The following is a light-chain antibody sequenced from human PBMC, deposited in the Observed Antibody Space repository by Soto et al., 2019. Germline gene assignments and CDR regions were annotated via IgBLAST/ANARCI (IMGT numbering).Light chain of an antibody. J-gene: IGKJ5*01. CDR1: QSVSSSY. V-gene: IGKV3-20*01. CDR2: GAS. CDR3: QQYGSSLIT. Sequence: EIVLTQSPGTLSLSPGERATLSCRASQSVSSSYLAWYQQKPGQAPRLLIYGASSRATGIPDRFSGSGSGTDFTLTISRLETEDFAVYYCQQYGSSLITVGQGTRLEIK.